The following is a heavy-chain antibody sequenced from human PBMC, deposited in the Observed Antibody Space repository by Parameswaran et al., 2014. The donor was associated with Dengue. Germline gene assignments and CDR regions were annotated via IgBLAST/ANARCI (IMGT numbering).Heavy chain of an antibody. D-gene: IGHD3-22*01. CDR2: MNPNSGNT. V-gene: IGHV1-8*01. CDR3: ALLVVVITTPFDY. Sequence: VRQMPGKGLEWMGWMNPNSGNTGYAQKFQGRVTMTRNTSISTAYMELSSLRSEDTAVYYCALLVVVITTPFDYWGQGTLVTVSS. J-gene: IGHJ4*02.